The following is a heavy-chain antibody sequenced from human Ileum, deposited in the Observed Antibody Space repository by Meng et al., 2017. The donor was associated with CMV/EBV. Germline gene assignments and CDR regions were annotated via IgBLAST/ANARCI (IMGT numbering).Heavy chain of an antibody. CDR1: GDSVSTNNVA. D-gene: IGHD6-6*01. CDR2: TAYRSKWDY. Sequence: QIKLQQSGPGLVKPSQTLSLPCDISGDSVSTNNVAWNWIRQSPLRGLEWLGRTAYRSKWDYEYSVSVKSRITISPDTSKNQFSLQLRSVTPEDTAVYYCARESELLRFDHWGQGTLVTVSS. CDR3: ARESELLRFDH. J-gene: IGHJ4*02. V-gene: IGHV6-1*01.